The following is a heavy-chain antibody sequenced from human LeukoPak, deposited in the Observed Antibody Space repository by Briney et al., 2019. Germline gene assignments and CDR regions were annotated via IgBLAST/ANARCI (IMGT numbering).Heavy chain of an antibody. CDR2: LYSDGST. V-gene: IGHV3-53*01. J-gene: IGHJ4*02. Sequence: GGSLRLSCAASGFTVSSNYMSWVRQAPGKGLEWVSVLYSDGSTYYADSVKGRFTISRDNSKNTLYLQMNNLRAEDTAVYYCARAAYDSNGYTANHDYWGQGSLVTVSS. CDR1: GFTVSSNY. CDR3: ARAAYDSNGYTANHDY. D-gene: IGHD3-22*01.